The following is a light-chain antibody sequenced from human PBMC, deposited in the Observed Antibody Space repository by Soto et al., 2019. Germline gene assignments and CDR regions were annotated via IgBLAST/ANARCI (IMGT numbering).Light chain of an antibody. J-gene: IGLJ2*01. CDR3: SSYTSRSTLVV. CDR2: EVS. V-gene: IGLV2-14*01. Sequence: QSALTQPASVYGSPGQSITISCTGTSSDVGGYNYVSWYQQHPGKAPKLMIYEVSNRPSGVSNRFSGSKSGNTASLTISGLQAEDEADDYCSSYTSRSTLVVFGGGTKLTVL. CDR1: SSDVGGYNY.